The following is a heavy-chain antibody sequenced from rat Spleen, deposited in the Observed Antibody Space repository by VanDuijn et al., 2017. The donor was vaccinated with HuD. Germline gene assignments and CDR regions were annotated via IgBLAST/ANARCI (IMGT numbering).Heavy chain of an antibody. J-gene: IGHJ2*01. V-gene: IGHV5-29*01. D-gene: IGHD1-2*01. CDR2: ISYGGSSI. Sequence: EVQLVESGGGLVQPGRSLKLSCAASGFTFSNYGMAWVRQAPTKGLEWVAIISYGGSSIYYRDSVKGRFILSRDNAKSTLYLQMNSLKSDDTATYYCTTSIAATTYWGQGVMVTVSS. CDR1: GFTFSNYG. CDR3: TTSIAATTY.